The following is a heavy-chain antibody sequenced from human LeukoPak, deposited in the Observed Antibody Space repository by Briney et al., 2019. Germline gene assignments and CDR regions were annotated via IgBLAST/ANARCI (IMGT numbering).Heavy chain of an antibody. V-gene: IGHV3-30*18. D-gene: IGHD2-2*01. CDR3: AKDLVYLGYCSSTSCYAYAIDI. CDR2: ISYDGSNK. J-gene: IGHJ3*02. Sequence: GGSLRLSCAASGFTFSNYGMQWVRQAPGKGLEWVAVISYDGSNKYYADSVKGRFTISRDNSKNTLYLQMNSLRAEDTAVYYCAKDLVYLGYCSSTSCYAYAIDIWGQGTMVTVSS. CDR1: GFTFSNYG.